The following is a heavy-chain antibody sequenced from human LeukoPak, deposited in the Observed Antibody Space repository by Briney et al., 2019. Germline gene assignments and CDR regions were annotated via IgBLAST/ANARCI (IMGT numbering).Heavy chain of an antibody. Sequence: SGGSLRLSCAASAFTFSSYAMSWVRQAPGKGLEWVSAISGSGDGTYYADSVKGRFTISRDNSDSTLYLQMNSLRVEGTAVYYCARQLASTGFDPWGQGTLVTVSS. CDR2: ISGSGDGT. D-gene: IGHD5-24*01. CDR1: AFTFSSYA. CDR3: ARQLASTGFDP. V-gene: IGHV3-23*01. J-gene: IGHJ5*02.